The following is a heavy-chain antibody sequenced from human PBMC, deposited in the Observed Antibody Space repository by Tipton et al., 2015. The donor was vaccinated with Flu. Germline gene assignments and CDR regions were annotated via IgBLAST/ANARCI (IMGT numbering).Heavy chain of an antibody. CDR2: IYTTGDT. V-gene: IGHV4-61*02. D-gene: IGHD3-16*01. CDR3: AREFLFFGELSTAYHFDS. Sequence: TLSLTCTVSGGSVSSGRYYWSWLRQTAGKGLEWIGRIYTTGDTNYNPSLESRVTISVDTSKKQFSLKLKSMTAADTAVYYCAREFLFFGELSTAYHFDSWGQGTLVTVSS. J-gene: IGHJ4*02. CDR1: GGSVSSGRYY.